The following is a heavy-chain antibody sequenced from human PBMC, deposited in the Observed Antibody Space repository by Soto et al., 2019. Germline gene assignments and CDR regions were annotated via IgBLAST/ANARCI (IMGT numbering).Heavy chain of an antibody. V-gene: IGHV3-9*01. CDR3: AKDRSRRYSSGWSWFDP. D-gene: IGHD6-19*01. CDR1: GFTFDDYA. J-gene: IGHJ5*02. CDR2: ISWNSGSI. Sequence: EVQLVESGGGLVQPGRSLRLSCAASGFTFDDYAMHWVRQAPGKGLEWVSGISWNSGSIGYADSVKGRFTISRDNAKNSLYLQMNSLRAEDTALYYCAKDRSRRYSSGWSWFDPWGQGTLVTASS.